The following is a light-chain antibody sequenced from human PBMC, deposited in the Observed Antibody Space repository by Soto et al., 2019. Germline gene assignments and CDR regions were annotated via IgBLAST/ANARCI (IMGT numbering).Light chain of an antibody. V-gene: IGKV3-15*01. CDR1: QNIGDN. J-gene: IGKJ4*01. Sequence: EVVMTQSPATLSVPPGQGVTLSCKTSQNIGDNLAWYQHKPGQTPRLLIYDTSTRATGVPASFSGSRSGPEFTLTIHCLRSEDLGIYYCQPYGNWPLTFGGGTKVE. CDR2: DTS. CDR3: QPYGNWPLT.